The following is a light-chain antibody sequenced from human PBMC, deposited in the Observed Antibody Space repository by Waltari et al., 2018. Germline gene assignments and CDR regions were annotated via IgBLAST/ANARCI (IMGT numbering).Light chain of an antibody. CDR1: NLNIGAGYD. CDR2: GHS. Sequence: QSVLTQPPSVSGAPGQRVTISCTGSNLNIGAGYDVHWYQQIPGKAPKLPFPGHSYRPSGVPDRFSGSKSGTSASLTITGLQAEDEADYYCQSYDGSLSGWVFGGGTKLTVL. V-gene: IGLV1-40*01. J-gene: IGLJ3*02. CDR3: QSYDGSLSGWV.